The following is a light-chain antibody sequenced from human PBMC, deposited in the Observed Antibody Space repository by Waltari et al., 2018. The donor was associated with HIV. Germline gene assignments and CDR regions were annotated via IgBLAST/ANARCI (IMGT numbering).Light chain of an antibody. V-gene: IGLV3-1*01. CDR2: QHT. J-gene: IGLJ1*01. CDR3: QAGDNSALWV. CDR1: ELGDKY. Sequence: SYEVTQSPSVSVSPGQTATITCSGDELGDKYVCLYQQKPGQSPVLVIYQHTKLPPGIPERFSGSNAGNTATLTISGTQAMDEADYYCQAGDNSALWVFGSGTKVTVL.